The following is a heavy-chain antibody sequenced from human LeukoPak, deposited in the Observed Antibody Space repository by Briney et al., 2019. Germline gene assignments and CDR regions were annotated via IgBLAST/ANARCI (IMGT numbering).Heavy chain of an antibody. J-gene: IGHJ5*02. D-gene: IGHD2-2*01. V-gene: IGHV4-31*03. CDR1: GGSISSGGYY. CDR3: ARARYCSSTSCYRILNWFDP. CDR2: IYYSGST. Sequence: PSQTLSLTCTVSGGSISSGGYYWSWIRQHPGKGLEWIGYIYYSGSTYYNPSLKSRVTISADTSKNQFSLKLSSVTAADTAVYYCARARYCSSTSCYRILNWFDPWGQGTLVTVSS.